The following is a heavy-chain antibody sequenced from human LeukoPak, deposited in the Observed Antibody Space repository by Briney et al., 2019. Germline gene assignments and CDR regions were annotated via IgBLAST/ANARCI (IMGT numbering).Heavy chain of an antibody. CDR3: ARDGYTYGAGALDI. D-gene: IGHD5-18*01. Sequence: SETLSLTCTVSGGSVSSYYWSWIRQPAGKGLEWIGRIYPSGSTNYNPSLKSRVTMSVDTSKNQFSLKLNSVTAADTAVYYCARDGYTYGAGALDIWGQGTMVTVSS. CDR2: IYPSGST. CDR1: GGSVSSYY. V-gene: IGHV4-4*07. J-gene: IGHJ3*02.